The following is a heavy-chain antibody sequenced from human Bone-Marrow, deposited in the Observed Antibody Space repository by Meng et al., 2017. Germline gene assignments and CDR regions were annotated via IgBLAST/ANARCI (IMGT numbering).Heavy chain of an antibody. CDR1: GGSISSYY. CDR3: AKVGATPSYWYFDL. J-gene: IGHJ2*01. V-gene: IGHV4-59*01. CDR2: IYYSGST. D-gene: IGHD1-26*01. Sequence: GSLRLSCTVSGGSISSYYWSWIRQPPGKGLEWIGYIYYSGSTNYNPSLKSRVTISLDTSKNQVSLKLSSVTAADTAVYYCAKVGATPSYWYFDLWGQGTMVTVSS.